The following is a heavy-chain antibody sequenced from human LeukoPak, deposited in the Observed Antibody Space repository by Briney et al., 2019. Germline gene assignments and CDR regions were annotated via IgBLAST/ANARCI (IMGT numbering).Heavy chain of an antibody. CDR2: INPNSGDT. CDR1: GYPXTGYY. Sequence: ASVKVSCKASGYPXTGYYMHGVRQAPGQGLDWMGWINPNSGDTNYAQKFHGRVTMTSDTSINTAYMELSRLTSDDTAVYHCARVADGYYFDYWGQGTLVTVSS. V-gene: IGHV1-2*02. D-gene: IGHD6-25*01. J-gene: IGHJ4*02. CDR3: ARVADGYYFDY.